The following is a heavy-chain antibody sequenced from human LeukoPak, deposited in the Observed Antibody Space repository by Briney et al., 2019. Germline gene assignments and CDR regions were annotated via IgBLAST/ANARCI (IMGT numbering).Heavy chain of an antibody. CDR1: GFTFSTYS. V-gene: IGHV3-21*04. CDR2: ISSSISHI. J-gene: IGHJ4*02. D-gene: IGHD2-15*01. Sequence: PGGSLRLSCTASGFTFSTYSFNWVRQAPGKGLEWVSSISSSISHIYYADSVEGRFTISRDNSKNTLYLQMNSLRAEDTAVYYCAKSGLNRFDYWGQGTLVTVSS. CDR3: AKSGLNRFDY.